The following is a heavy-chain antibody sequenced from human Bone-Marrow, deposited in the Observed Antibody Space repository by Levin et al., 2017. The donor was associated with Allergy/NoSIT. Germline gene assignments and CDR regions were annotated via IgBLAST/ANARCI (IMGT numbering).Heavy chain of an antibody. CDR2: IGYSTTTI. V-gene: IGHV3-48*02. Sequence: EASVKVSCAASGFTFNKYTMNWVRQAPGKGLEWVSYIGYSTTTIYYAESVKGRFTISRDNAKNSLYMQMDSLRDDDTAVYYCARGQSSYWFDYWGQGSLVTVSS. CDR3: ARGQSSYWFDY. J-gene: IGHJ4*02. CDR1: GFTFNKYT. D-gene: IGHD3-10*01.